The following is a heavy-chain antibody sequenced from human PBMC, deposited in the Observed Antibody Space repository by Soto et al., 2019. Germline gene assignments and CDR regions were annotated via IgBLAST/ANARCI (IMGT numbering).Heavy chain of an antibody. Sequence: QVQLQESGPGLVKPSQTLSLTCTVSGGSISSGDYYWSWIRQPPGKGLEWIGYIYYSGSTYYNPSLYSRVTISVDTSKNQFSLKLSSVTAADTAVYYCARVGGFGATTIDYWGQGTLVTVSS. CDR3: ARVGGFGATTIDY. CDR2: IYYSGST. D-gene: IGHD3-10*01. V-gene: IGHV4-30-4*01. J-gene: IGHJ4*02. CDR1: GGSISSGDYY.